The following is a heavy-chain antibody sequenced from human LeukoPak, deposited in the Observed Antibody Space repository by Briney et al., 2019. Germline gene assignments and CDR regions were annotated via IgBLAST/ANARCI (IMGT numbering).Heavy chain of an antibody. CDR1: LDSISRYL. CDR2: IYTSGST. J-gene: IGHJ4*02. V-gene: IGHV4-4*07. Sequence: PSETLSLTCVLSLDSISRYLWRWIRQPAGKGLEWIGRIYTSGSTHYNPSLKSRVTISVDKSKNQFSLKLSSVPAADTAVYYCAREGYSNSWGQFCQFDLGGQGTLVTVSS. D-gene: IGHD6-13*01. CDR3: AREGYSNSWGQFCQFDL.